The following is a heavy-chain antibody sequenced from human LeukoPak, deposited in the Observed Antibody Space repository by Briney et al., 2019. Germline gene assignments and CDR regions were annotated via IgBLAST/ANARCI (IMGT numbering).Heavy chain of an antibody. Sequence: QSGGSLRLSCAASGFTFGSYSMNWVRQAPGKGLEWVSYISSSSSTIYYADSVKGRFTISRDNAKNSLYLQMNSLRAEDTAVYYCARERARREYYFDYWGQGTLVTVSS. CDR3: ARERARREYYFDY. V-gene: IGHV3-48*01. CDR1: GFTFGSYS. J-gene: IGHJ4*02. CDR2: ISSSSSTI.